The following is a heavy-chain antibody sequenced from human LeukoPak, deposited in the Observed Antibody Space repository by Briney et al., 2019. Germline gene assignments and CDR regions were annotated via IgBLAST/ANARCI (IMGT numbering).Heavy chain of an antibody. CDR3: ARRGTSSSWAHFDY. D-gene: IGHD6-13*01. J-gene: IGHJ4*02. Sequence: PGGSLRLSCAASGFTFSSYWMTWVRQAPGKGLEWVAKIKQDGSEKYYVDSVKGRFTISRDNAKNSLYLQMNSLGAEDTAVYYCARRGTSSSWAHFDYWDQGTLVTVSS. V-gene: IGHV3-7*05. CDR1: GFTFSSYW. CDR2: IKQDGSEK.